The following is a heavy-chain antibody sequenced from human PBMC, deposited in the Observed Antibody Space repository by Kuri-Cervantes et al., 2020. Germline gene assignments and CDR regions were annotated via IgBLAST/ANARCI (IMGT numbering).Heavy chain of an antibody. CDR1: GFTFSSYW. D-gene: IGHD1-26*01. CDR2: INSDGSST. CDR3: ARDPPGLVPEGY. V-gene: IGHV3-74*01. J-gene: IGHJ4*02. Sequence: GESLKISCAASGFTFSSYWMHWVRQAPGKGLVWVSRINSDGSSTSYADSVKGRFTISRDNAKNTLYLQMNSLRAEDTAVYFCARDPPGLVPEGYWGQGTLVTVSS.